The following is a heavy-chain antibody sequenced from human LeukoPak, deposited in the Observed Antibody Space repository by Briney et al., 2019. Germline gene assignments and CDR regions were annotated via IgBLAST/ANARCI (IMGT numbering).Heavy chain of an antibody. CDR2: IYSGGST. V-gene: IGHV3-66*01. Sequence: GGSLRLSCAASGFTVSSNYMSWVRQAPGKGLEWVSVIYSGGSTYYADSVKGRFTISRDNSKNTLYLQMNCLRAEDTAVYYCARDRGRRRMITFGDAFDIWGQGTMVTVSS. J-gene: IGHJ3*02. CDR1: GFTVSSNY. CDR3: ARDRGRRRMITFGDAFDI. D-gene: IGHD3-16*01.